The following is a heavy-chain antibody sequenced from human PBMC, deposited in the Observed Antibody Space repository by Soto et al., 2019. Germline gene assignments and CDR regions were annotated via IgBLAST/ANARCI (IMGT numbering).Heavy chain of an antibody. CDR2: VYYIGTT. CDR1: GDSIGGYY. D-gene: IGHD5-12*01. J-gene: IGHJ4*02. Sequence: SETLSLTCTVSGDSIGGYYWTWIRQPPGKGLEWIGYVYYIGTTNYNPSLKSRVTISLDTSKKQFSLKVFSVTSADTAVYFCARGYEFFDYWGQGTLVTVSS. CDR3: ARGYEFFDY. V-gene: IGHV4-59*01.